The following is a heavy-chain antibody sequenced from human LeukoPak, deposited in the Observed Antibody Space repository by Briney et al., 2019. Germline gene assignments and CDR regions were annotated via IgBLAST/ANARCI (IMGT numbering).Heavy chain of an antibody. D-gene: IGHD2-2*01. CDR3: ARSLLYCSSTSCPGDY. J-gene: IGHJ4*02. CDR1: GFTFSDYY. CDR2: ISSSGSTI. Sequence: GGFLRLSCAASGFTFSDYYMSWIRQAPGKGLEWVSYISSSGSTIYYADSVKGRFTIPRDNAKNSLYLQMNSLRAEDTAVYYCARSLLYCSSTSCPGDYWGQGTLVTVSS. V-gene: IGHV3-11*04.